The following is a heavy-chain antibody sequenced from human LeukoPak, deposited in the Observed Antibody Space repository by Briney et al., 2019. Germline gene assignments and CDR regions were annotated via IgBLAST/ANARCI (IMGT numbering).Heavy chain of an antibody. CDR2: IYSGGST. Sequence: PGGSLRLSCAAAGFTVSSNYMSWVRQAPGKGLEWVSVIYSGGSTYYADSVKGRFTISRDNSKNTVYLQRNSLRAEDTAVYYCARGYRSGSYFDYWGQGTLVTVSS. J-gene: IGHJ4*02. CDR3: ARGYRSGSYFDY. CDR1: GFTVSSNY. V-gene: IGHV3-66*01. D-gene: IGHD1-26*01.